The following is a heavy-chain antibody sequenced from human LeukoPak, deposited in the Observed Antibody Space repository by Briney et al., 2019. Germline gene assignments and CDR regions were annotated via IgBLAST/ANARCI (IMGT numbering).Heavy chain of an antibody. CDR2: ISGSGGSP. CDR1: GFTFSNYA. D-gene: IGHD3-10*01. Sequence: GGSLRLSCAASGFTFSNYAMSWVRQAPGKGLEWVSAISGSGGSPYYADSVKGRSTISRDNSKNTLYLQMNSLRAEDTAVYYCAKSPYGSGTYYGDYWGQGTLVTVSS. J-gene: IGHJ4*02. CDR3: AKSPYGSGTYYGDY. V-gene: IGHV3-23*01.